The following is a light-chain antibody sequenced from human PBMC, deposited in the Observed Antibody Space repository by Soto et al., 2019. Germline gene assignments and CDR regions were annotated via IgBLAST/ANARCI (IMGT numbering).Light chain of an antibody. J-gene: IGKJ3*01. V-gene: IGKV1-39*01. CDR1: QTISSH. CDR2: GAS. CDR3: QQSYSSPFT. Sequence: DIQMTQSPSSLSASVGDRVTITCRASQTISSHLNWYQQEPGKGPKLLIFGASNLQSGVPSRFSGSASGTDFTLPISSLQPEDFATYYCQQSYSSPFTFGPGTKVDI.